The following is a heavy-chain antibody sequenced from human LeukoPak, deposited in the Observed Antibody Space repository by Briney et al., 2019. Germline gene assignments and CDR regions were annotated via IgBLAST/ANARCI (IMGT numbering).Heavy chain of an antibody. CDR2: IRYDGSNK. CDR1: GFTFSSYG. D-gene: IGHD6-19*01. Sequence: PGGSLRLSCAASGFTFSSYGMHWVRQAPGKGLEWVAFIRYDGSNKYYADSVKGRFTISRDNSKNTLYLQMSSLRAEDTAVYYCAKDPYSSGWYDYYYYYMDVWGKGTTVTISS. J-gene: IGHJ6*03. CDR3: AKDPYSSGWYDYYYYYMDV. V-gene: IGHV3-30*02.